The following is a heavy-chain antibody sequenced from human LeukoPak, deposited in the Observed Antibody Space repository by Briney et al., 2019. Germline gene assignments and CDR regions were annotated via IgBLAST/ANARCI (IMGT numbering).Heavy chain of an antibody. CDR1: GFTFSGST. J-gene: IGHJ6*03. D-gene: IGHD6-13*01. Sequence: KPGGSLRLSCAASGFTFSGSTMNWVRQAPGKGLEWVSFISTSSSYIYYADSVKGRFTISRDNAKNSLYLQMNSLRAEDTAVYYCARDPDLQQLPMDVWGKGTTVTVSS. V-gene: IGHV3-21*01. CDR3: ARDPDLQQLPMDV. CDR2: ISTSSSYI.